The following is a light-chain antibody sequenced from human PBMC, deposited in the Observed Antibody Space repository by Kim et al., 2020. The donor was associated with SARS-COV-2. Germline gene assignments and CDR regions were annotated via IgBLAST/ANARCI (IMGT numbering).Light chain of an antibody. J-gene: IGLJ2*01. CDR2: RND. CDR3: AAWDDSLGGYAS. CDR1: SSSVGSNY. Sequence: QSVLTQPRSASGTPGQRVTIYCSGSSSSVGSNYVYWYQQLPGTAPKLLIYRNDQRPSGVPDRFSGSKSGTSASLAISGLRSEDEADYYCAAWDDSLGGYASFGGGTKVTVL. V-gene: IGLV1-47*01.